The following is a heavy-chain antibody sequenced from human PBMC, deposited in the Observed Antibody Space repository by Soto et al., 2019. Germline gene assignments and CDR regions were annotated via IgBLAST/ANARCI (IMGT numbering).Heavy chain of an antibody. J-gene: IGHJ6*02. Sequence: QITLKESGPTLVKPTQTLTLTCTFSGFSLSTSGVGVGWIRQPPGKALEWLALIYWDDDKRYSPSLKSRLTITKDTYKNQVVLTMTNMDPVDTATYYCAHSLALRYCDWSYGMDVWGQGTTVTVSS. CDR3: AHSLALRYCDWSYGMDV. CDR2: IYWDDDK. D-gene: IGHD3-9*01. CDR1: GFSLSTSGVG. V-gene: IGHV2-5*02.